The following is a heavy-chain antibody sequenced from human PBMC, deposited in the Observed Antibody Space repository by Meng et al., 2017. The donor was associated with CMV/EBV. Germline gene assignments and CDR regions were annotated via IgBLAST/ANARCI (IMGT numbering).Heavy chain of an antibody. V-gene: IGHV4-4*07. CDR2: IYSTGGT. CDR3: ARERGDDSGYNFDS. J-gene: IGHJ4*02. CDR1: GGFFSGFF. Sequence: QVQLQECGPGLVKPSETLSLTCSVSGGFFSGFFWTWIRQPAGKGLEWIGRIYSTGGTNYNPSFESRVTIALDGSNNQFSLKLNSVTAADTAIYYCARERGDDSGYNFDSWGQGTLVTVSS. D-gene: IGHD3-22*01.